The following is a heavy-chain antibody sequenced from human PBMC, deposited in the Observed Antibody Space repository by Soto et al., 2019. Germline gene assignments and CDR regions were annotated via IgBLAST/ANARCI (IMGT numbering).Heavy chain of an antibody. CDR1: GYSFLNYW. D-gene: IGHD5-18*01. V-gene: IGHV5-51*01. Sequence: LKISCKTSGYSFLNYWIGWVRQMPGKGLEWMGIIYPGDSDARYSPSFQGQVTISADKSISTVYLQWSSLKASDTAMYYCARHIVDTSMTASFNYWGQGTQVTVSS. CDR2: IYPGDSDA. J-gene: IGHJ4*02. CDR3: ARHIVDTSMTASFNY.